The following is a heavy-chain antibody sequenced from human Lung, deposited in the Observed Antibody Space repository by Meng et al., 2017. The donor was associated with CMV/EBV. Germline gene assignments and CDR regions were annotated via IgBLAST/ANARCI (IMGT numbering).Heavy chain of an antibody. D-gene: IGHD5/OR15-5a*01. V-gene: IGHV1-2*02. CDR3: ARVYAKGPLRSFDY. Sequence: ASVXVSXKASGYRFTDFHMHWVRQAPGQGLEWMGWINSNSGATNYAQKFQGRVIMTRDTSITTAYLELPSLRPDDTAVYFCARVYAKGPLRSFDYWGQGTLVTVSS. CDR1: GYRFTDFH. CDR2: INSNSGAT. J-gene: IGHJ4*02.